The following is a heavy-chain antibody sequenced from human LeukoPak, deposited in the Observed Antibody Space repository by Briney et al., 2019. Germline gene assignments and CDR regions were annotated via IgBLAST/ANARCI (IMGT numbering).Heavy chain of an antibody. V-gene: IGHV1-58*02. J-gene: IGHJ6*02. D-gene: IGHD3-22*01. CDR3: AADFQWLYYYGMDV. CDR1: GFTFTSSA. Sequence: SVKVSCKASGFTFTSSATQWVRQARGQRLEWIGWIVVGSGNTNYAQKFQERVTITRDMSTSTAYMELSSLRSEDTAVYYCAADFQWLYYYGMDVWGQGTTVTVSS. CDR2: IVVGSGNT.